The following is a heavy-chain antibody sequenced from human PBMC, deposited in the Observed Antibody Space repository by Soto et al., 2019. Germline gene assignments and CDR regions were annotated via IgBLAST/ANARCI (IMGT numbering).Heavy chain of an antibody. CDR3: ARGAPMITFGGVIAPDAFDI. Sequence: GESLKISCAASGFTFSSYWMSWVRQAPGKGLEWVANIKQDGSEKYYVDSVKGRFTISRDNAKNSLYLQMNSLRAEDTAVYYCARGAPMITFGGVIAPDAFDIWGQGTMVTVSS. J-gene: IGHJ3*02. V-gene: IGHV3-7*01. CDR1: GFTFSSYW. D-gene: IGHD3-16*02. CDR2: IKQDGSEK.